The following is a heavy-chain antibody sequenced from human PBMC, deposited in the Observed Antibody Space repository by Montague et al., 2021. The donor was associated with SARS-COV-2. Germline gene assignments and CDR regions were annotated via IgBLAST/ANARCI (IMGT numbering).Heavy chain of an antibody. Sequence: TLSLPCTVSGGSISSYYWSWIRQPPGKGLEWIGYIYYSGSTNYNPSLKSRVTISVDTSKNQFSLKLSSVTAADTAVYYCARGLSRYSSGKTPFLHSEMDVWGQGTTVTVSS. J-gene: IGHJ6*02. CDR2: IYYSGST. D-gene: IGHD6-19*01. CDR3: ARGLSRYSSGKTPFLHSEMDV. CDR1: GGSISSYY. V-gene: IGHV4-59*01.